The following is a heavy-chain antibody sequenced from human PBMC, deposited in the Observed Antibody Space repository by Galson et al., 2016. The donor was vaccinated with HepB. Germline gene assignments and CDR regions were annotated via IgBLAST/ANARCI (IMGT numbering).Heavy chain of an antibody. V-gene: IGHV3-33*01. CDR3: ARDPATLTTSGVYYYYYYGLDV. Sequence: SLRLSCAASGFTFSSHAMHWVRQAPGKGLEWVAVIWHDGSNNDYADSVKGRFTISRDNSKNTLYLQMNSLRVEDTAVYYCARDPATLTTSGVYYYYYYGLDVWGQGTTVTVSS. CDR2: IWHDGSNN. J-gene: IGHJ6*02. CDR1: GFTFSSHA. D-gene: IGHD4-17*01.